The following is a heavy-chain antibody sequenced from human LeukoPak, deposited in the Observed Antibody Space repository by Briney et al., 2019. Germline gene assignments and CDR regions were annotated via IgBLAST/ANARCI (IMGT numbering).Heavy chain of an antibody. CDR1: GFSVRSHY. D-gene: IGHD2-21*02. CDR3: ARCGSDYDGGAFDI. CDR2: IYSDRRT. Sequence: GGSLRLSCAASGFSVRSHYMSWFRQAPGKGLEWVAVIYSDRRTHYGDSVKGRFTISRDNSNNTLHLQMNSLRGEDTAVYYCARCGSDYDGGAFDIWGQGTVVTVSS. V-gene: IGHV3-53*01. J-gene: IGHJ3*02.